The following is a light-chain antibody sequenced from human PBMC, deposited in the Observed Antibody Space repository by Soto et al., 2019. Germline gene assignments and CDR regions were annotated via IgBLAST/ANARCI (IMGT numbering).Light chain of an antibody. CDR1: QTVYNNY. V-gene: IGKV3-11*01. Sequence: ILAQSLCALTLEPEECTTLPSTFSQTVYNNYIAWYQQSPGQAPRVLIYGASTRAAGTPDRFSGSGSGTDFTLTISSLEPEDFAVYYCQQRSNWPPTFAQRRRLEIK. CDR3: QQRSNWPPT. J-gene: IGKJ5*01. CDR2: GAS.